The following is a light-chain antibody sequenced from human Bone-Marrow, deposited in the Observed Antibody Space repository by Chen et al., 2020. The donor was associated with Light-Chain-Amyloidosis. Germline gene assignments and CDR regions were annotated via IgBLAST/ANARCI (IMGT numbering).Light chain of an antibody. CDR1: SSNIGSNY. V-gene: IGLV1-47*01. Sequence: QSVLTQPPSASGTPGQRVTISCSGSSSNIGSNYVYWYQQLPGTAPNLLIYSNNQRPSGVPDLFSGSKSGISASLAISGLRSEDEADYYCAAWDDSLSGWVFGGGTKLTVL. CDR3: AAWDDSLSGWV. CDR2: SNN. J-gene: IGLJ3*02.